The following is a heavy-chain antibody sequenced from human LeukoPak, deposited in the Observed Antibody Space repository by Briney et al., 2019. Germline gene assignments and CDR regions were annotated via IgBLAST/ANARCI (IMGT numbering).Heavy chain of an antibody. CDR2: MDSDGTTT. CDR1: GFAFSSSW. J-gene: IGHJ4*02. D-gene: IGHD3-16*02. CDR3: TIAGSYRFDY. Sequence: GGSLRLSCAGSGFAFSSSWMHWVRQAPGKGLVWVSRMDSDGTTTNYADSVKGRFTISRDNAKNTLYLQMNSLTVEDTAVYYCTIAGSYRFDYWGQGTLVTVSP. V-gene: IGHV3-74*01.